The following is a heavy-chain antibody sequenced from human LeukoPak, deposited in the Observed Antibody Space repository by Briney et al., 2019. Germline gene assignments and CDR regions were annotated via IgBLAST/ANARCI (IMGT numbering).Heavy chain of an antibody. V-gene: IGHV3-23*01. D-gene: IGHD3-10*02. CDR2: ISGSGGST. CDR1: GFTFSSYA. CDR3: ARAPYYYVPSSDY. J-gene: IGHJ4*02. Sequence: GGSLRLSCAASGFTFSSYAMSWVRQAPGKGLEWVSAISGSGGSTYYADSAKGRFTISRDNSKNTLYLQMNSLRAEDTAVYYCARAPYYYVPSSDYWGQGTLVTVSS.